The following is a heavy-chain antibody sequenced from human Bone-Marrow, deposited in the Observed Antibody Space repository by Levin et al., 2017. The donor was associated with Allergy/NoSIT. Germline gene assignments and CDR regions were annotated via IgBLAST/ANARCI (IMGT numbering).Heavy chain of an antibody. D-gene: IGHD2/OR15-2a*01. CDR1: GYTFTSYN. CDR2: INPNSGNT. V-gene: IGHV1-8*01. Sequence: ASVKVSCKTSGYTFTSYNVYWVRQAPGQGLEWMGYINPNSGNTGYAQKFQGRVSMTRNSSISTAYMDLSGLKFEDTAIYYCARGDCYSGSCYGPDWLDPWGQGTQVTVSS. CDR3: ARGDCYSGSCYGPDWLDP. J-gene: IGHJ5*02.